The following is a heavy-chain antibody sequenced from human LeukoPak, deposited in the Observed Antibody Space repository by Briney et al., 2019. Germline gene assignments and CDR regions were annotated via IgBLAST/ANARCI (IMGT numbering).Heavy chain of an antibody. CDR2: VSAYADNT. V-gene: IGHV1-18*01. CDR1: GYSFINYG. CDR3: ARDCIGCHGFDF. Sequence: GASVKVSCKTSGYSFINYGITWVRQAPGQGLEWVGWVSAYADNTNYVQKFQGRVSMTTDTSTNTAYMELRSLRPDDTAVYYCARDCIGCHGFDFWGQGTLVTVSS. D-gene: IGHD2-15*01. J-gene: IGHJ4*02.